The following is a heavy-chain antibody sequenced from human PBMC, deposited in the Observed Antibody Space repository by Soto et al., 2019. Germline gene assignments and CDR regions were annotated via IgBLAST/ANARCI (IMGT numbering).Heavy chain of an antibody. D-gene: IGHD2-15*01. CDR2: ISGSGGST. CDR1: GFTFSSYA. J-gene: IGHJ4*02. V-gene: IGHV3-23*01. CDR3: AKALRDCSGGSCYYFDY. Sequence: EVQLLESGGGLVQPGGSLRLSCAASGFTFSSYAMSWVRQAPGKGLEWVSAISGSGGSTYYADSVKGRFTISRDNSKNTLYLQMNSLRAEDTAVYYCAKALRDCSGGSCYYFDYWGQGTLVTVSS.